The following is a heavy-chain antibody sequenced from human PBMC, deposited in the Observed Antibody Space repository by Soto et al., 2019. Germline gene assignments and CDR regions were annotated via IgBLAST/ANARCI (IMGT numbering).Heavy chain of an antibody. CDR1: GYTFTSYD. D-gene: IGHD3-16*02. J-gene: IGHJ5*02. Sequence: QVQLVQSGAEVKKPGASVKVSCKASGYTFTSYDINWVRQATGQGLEWMGWMNANSGNTGYAQKFQGRVTMTRNTSISTAYLELSSLRSEDTAVYYCARERSSSKRFDHCVQGTLVTVSS. CDR3: ARERSSSKRFDH. V-gene: IGHV1-8*01. CDR2: MNANSGNT.